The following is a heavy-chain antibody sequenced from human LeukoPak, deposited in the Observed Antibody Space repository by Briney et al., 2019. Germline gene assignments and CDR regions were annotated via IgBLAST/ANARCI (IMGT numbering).Heavy chain of an antibody. CDR1: GFTFSDYY. V-gene: IGHV3-11*04. J-gene: IGHJ5*02. CDR2: ISSSGSTI. D-gene: IGHD6-19*01. Sequence: GGSLRLSCAASGFTFSDYYMSWIRQAPGKGLEWVSYISSSGSTIYYADSVKGRFTISRDNSKNTLYLQMNSLRAEDTAVYYCAKDLKQWLANPNWFDPWGQGTLVTVSS. CDR3: AKDLKQWLANPNWFDP.